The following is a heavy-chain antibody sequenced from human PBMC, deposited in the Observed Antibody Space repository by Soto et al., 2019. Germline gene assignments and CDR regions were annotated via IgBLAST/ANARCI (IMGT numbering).Heavy chain of an antibody. V-gene: IGHV4-39*01. CDR3: ASLLYSGHRRGYYGY. D-gene: IGHD3-22*01. CDR2: VHYTGST. Sequence: SETLSLTCTVSDGSISRSAFYWGWIRQPPGKGLEWIGSVHYTGSTYYNPSLKSRVTISVDSSKNHLSLKVSSVTAADTAVYYCASLLYSGHRRGYYGYWGPGALVTVSS. CDR1: DGSISRSAFY. J-gene: IGHJ4*02.